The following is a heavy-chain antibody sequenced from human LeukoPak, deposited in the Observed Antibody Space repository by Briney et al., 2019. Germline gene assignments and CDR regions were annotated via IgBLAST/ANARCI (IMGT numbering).Heavy chain of an antibody. Sequence: SETLSLTCAVYGGSFSGYYWSWIRQPPGKGLEWIGEIHHSGSTNSNPSLMSRVTISVDTSKNLFSLKLSSVTAADTAVHYCATDSSGYYPAYWGQGTLVTVSS. D-gene: IGHD3-22*01. CDR1: GGSFSGYY. CDR3: ATDSSGYYPAY. V-gene: IGHV4-34*01. CDR2: IHHSGST. J-gene: IGHJ4*02.